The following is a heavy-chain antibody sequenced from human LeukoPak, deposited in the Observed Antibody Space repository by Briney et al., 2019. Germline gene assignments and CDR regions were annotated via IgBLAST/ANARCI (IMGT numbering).Heavy chain of an antibody. CDR1: GYTFINYA. Sequence: EASVKVSCKASGYTFINYAISWVRQAPGQGLEWMGWISAYNANTHYAQKVQGRVTVTTDTSTSTAYMELRSLRSDDTAVYYCARASGDSSGPFKGYYYAMDVWGQGTTVTVSS. CDR3: ARASGDSSGPFKGYYYAMDV. CDR2: ISAYNANT. J-gene: IGHJ6*02. V-gene: IGHV1-18*01. D-gene: IGHD6-19*01.